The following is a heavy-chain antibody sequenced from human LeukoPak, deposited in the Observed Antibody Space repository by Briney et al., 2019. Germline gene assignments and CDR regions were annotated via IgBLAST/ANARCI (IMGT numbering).Heavy chain of an antibody. D-gene: IGHD6-13*01. Sequence: GGSLRLSCAASGFTFSSYAMSWVRQAPGKGLEWVSAISGSGGSTYYADSVKGRFTISRDNSKNTLYLQINSLRAEDTAVYYCAKSRQQLDTYYYYGMDVWGQGTTVTVSS. CDR3: AKSRQQLDTYYYYGMDV. CDR1: GFTFSSYA. J-gene: IGHJ6*02. CDR2: ISGSGGST. V-gene: IGHV3-23*01.